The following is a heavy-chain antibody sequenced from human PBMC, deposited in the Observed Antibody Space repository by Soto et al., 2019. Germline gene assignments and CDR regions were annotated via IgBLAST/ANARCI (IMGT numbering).Heavy chain of an antibody. CDR3: ARGNLGGFDL. CDR2: IQNDGSRT. Sequence: EVQLVESEGGLVQRGGSLRLSCAASGFTFDYYWMHWVRQAPGQGLVWVAHIQNDGSRTTYADSVKGRFTISRDHAKNTIYLQMNSLGAEDTAVYYCARGNLGGFDLWGQGTTVTVSS. D-gene: IGHD4-4*01. J-gene: IGHJ3*01. V-gene: IGHV3-74*01. CDR1: GFTFDYYW.